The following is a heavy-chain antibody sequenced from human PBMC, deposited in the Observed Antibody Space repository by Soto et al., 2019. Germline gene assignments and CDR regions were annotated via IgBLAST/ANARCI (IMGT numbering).Heavy chain of an antibody. Sequence: GGSLRLSCAASGFTFSGSAMHWVRQASGKGLEWVGRIRSKANSYATAYAASVKGRFTISRDDSKNTAYLQMNSLKTEDTAVYYCTRYCSSTSCPYYYYYMDVWGQGTTVTVSS. CDR2: IRSKANSYAT. J-gene: IGHJ6*03. CDR3: TRYCSSTSCPYYYYYMDV. V-gene: IGHV3-73*01. D-gene: IGHD2-2*01. CDR1: GFTFSGSA.